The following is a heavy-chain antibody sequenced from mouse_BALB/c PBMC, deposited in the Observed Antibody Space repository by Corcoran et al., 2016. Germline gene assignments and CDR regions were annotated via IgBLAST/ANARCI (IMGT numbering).Heavy chain of an antibody. J-gene: IGHJ4*01. Sequence: EVQLHQSGPELVTPGASVKISCKTSGYTYTEYTMHWVKQIQGKSLEWSGGINPNNGGTSYNQKFKGKATWTVDKSSSTAYMELRSLTCEDSAVYYCARKIYGNPHAMDYWGQGTSVTVSS. CDR3: ARKIYGNPHAMDY. CDR2: INPNNGGT. D-gene: IGHD2-1*01. CDR1: GYTYTEYT. V-gene: IGHV1-18*01.